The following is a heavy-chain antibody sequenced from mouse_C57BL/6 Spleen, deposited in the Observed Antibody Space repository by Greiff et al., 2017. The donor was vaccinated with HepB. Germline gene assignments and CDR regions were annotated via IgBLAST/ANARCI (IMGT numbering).Heavy chain of an antibody. V-gene: IGHV1-69*01. CDR3: ARSYYGYDLYAMDY. J-gene: IGHJ4*01. CDR2: IDPSDSYT. Sequence: VQLQQPGAELVMPGASVKLSCKASGYTFTSYWMHWVKQRPGQGLEWIGEIDPSDSYTNYNQKFKGKSTLTVDKSSSTAYMQLSSLTSEDSAVYYCARSYYGYDLYAMDYWGQGTSVTVSS. D-gene: IGHD2-9*01. CDR1: GYTFTSYW.